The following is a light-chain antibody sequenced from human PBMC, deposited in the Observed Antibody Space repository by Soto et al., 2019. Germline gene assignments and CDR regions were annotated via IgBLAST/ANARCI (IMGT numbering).Light chain of an antibody. CDR2: WAS. CDR3: QQYSAYPLT. V-gene: IGKV1-5*03. J-gene: IGKJ4*01. Sequence: DIQLTQSPSILSASVRDRVTITCRASENIYGYLAWYQQKPGEAPKLLIYWASTLVSGVPSRFTGGESGTEFTLTISDLQPDDFATYFCQQYSAYPLTFGGVTKVDVK. CDR1: ENIYGY.